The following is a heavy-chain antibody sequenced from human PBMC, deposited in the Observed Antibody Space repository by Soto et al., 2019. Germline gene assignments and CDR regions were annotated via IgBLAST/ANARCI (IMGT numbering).Heavy chain of an antibody. CDR3: ARGKVVGFTWGYSGYEPGNRFDY. D-gene: IGHD5-12*01. J-gene: IGHJ4*02. V-gene: IGHV3-64*01. CDR2: ISSNGGST. Sequence: PGGSLRLSCAASGFTFSSYAMHWVRQAPGKGLEYVSAISSNGGSTYYANSVKGRFTIPRDNSKNTLYLQMGSLRAEDMAVHYCARGKVVGFTWGYSGYEPGNRFDYWGQGTLVTVSS. CDR1: GFTFSSYA.